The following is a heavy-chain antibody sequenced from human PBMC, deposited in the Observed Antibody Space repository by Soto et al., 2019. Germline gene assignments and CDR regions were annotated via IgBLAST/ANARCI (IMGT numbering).Heavy chain of an antibody. V-gene: IGHV1-18*01. CDR2: ISAVNGQT. D-gene: IGHD3-10*01. CDR3: TREGSAPYYYYAMEA. CDR1: GYTFSDYV. J-gene: IGHJ6*02. Sequence: ASVKVSCKASGYTFSDYVISWVRQAPGHGLEYMGWISAVNGQTDYAQNLQGRVFMTADTSTNTAYMELRSLRSDDTAIYYCTREGSAPYYYYAMEAWGQGTTVTVSS.